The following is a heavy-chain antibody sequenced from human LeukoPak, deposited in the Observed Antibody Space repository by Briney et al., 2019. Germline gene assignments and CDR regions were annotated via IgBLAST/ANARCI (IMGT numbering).Heavy chain of an antibody. J-gene: IGHJ4*02. D-gene: IGHD6-13*01. V-gene: IGHV7-4-1*02. CDR3: ARTLAGLTYSFDY. CDR2: INTNTGDP. CDR1: GYTFTSYA. Sequence: GASVKVSCKASGYTFTSYAVNWMRQAPGQGLEWMGWINTNTGDPTYAQGFTGRFVISLDTSVSTAYLQINSLKAEDTAVYYCARTLAGLTYSFDYWGQGTLVTVSS.